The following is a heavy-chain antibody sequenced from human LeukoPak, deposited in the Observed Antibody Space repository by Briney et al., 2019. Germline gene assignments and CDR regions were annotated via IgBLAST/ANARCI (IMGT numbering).Heavy chain of an antibody. CDR1: GYTFTSYG. J-gene: IGHJ4*02. CDR3: ARDWNYYGSGIYYNVFDY. D-gene: IGHD3-10*01. V-gene: IGHV1-18*01. Sequence: ASVKVSCKASGYTFTSYGISWVRQAPGQGLEWMGWISAYNGNTNYARKLQGRVTMTTDTSTSTAYMELRSLRSDDTAVYYCARDWNYYGSGIYYNVFDYWGQGTLVTVSS. CDR2: ISAYNGNT.